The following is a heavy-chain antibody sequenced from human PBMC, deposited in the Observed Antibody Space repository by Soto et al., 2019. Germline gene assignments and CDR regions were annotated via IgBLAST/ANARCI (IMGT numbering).Heavy chain of an antibody. CDR1: GFTFSSYG. D-gene: IGHD5-12*01. CDR3: ARASRRWLQSGVYGMDV. Sequence: QAGGSLRLSCAASGFTFSSYGMHWVRQAPGKGLEWVAVIWYDGSNKYYADSVKGRFTISRDNSKNTLYLQMNSLRAEDTAVYYCARASRRWLQSGVYGMDVWGQGTTVTVSS. V-gene: IGHV3-33*01. CDR2: IWYDGSNK. J-gene: IGHJ6*02.